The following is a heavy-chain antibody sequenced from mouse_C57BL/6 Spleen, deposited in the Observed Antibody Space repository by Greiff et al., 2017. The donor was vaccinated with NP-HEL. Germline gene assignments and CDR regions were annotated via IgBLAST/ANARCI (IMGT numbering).Heavy chain of an antibody. J-gene: IGHJ4*01. CDR2: IHPNSGST. CDR3: ARSIGGLDAMDY. V-gene: IGHV1-64*01. CDR1: GYTFTSYW. D-gene: IGHD2-14*01. Sequence: QVQLQQPGAELVKPGASVKLSCKASGYTFTSYWMHWVKQRPGQGLEWIGMIHPNSGSTNYNEKFKSKATLTVDKSSSPAYMQLSSLTSEDSAVYYCARSIGGLDAMDYWGQGTSVTVSS.